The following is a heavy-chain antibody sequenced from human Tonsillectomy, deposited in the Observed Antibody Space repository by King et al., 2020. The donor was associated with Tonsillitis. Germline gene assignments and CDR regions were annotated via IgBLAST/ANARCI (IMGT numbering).Heavy chain of an antibody. CDR2: IKSQVNGGTT. Sequence: VQLVESGGGLVEPGGSLRLSCATSGFPFINAWMTWVRQAPGKGPEWVGRIKSQVNGGTTDYTAPVKGRFIISRDDSRNMLYLQMNSLTTEDTAVYYCVKDLPFTSAWALAYWGQRSLVTVSS. D-gene: IGHD6-19*01. V-gene: IGHV3-15*05. CDR3: VKDLPFTSAWALAY. J-gene: IGHJ4*02. CDR1: GFPFINAW.